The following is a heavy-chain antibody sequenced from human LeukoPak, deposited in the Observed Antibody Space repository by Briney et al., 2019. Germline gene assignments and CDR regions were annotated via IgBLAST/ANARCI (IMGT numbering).Heavy chain of an antibody. Sequence: GGSLRLSCAASGFTFSSYWMGWVRQAPGKGLEWVANIKQDGSEKYYVDSVKGRFTISRDNAKNSLYLQMNSLRAEDTAVYYCARDGSSSWYFGTLDVWGKGTTVTVSS. CDR1: GFTFSSYW. CDR2: IKQDGSEK. CDR3: ARDGSSSWYFGTLDV. D-gene: IGHD6-13*01. J-gene: IGHJ6*04. V-gene: IGHV3-7*01.